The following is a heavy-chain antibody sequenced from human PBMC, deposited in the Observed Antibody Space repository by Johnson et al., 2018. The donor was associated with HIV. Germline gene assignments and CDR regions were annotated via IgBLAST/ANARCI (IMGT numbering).Heavy chain of an antibody. CDR1: GFTVSGNY. Sequence: EVQLVESGGGLVQPGGSLRLSCAASGFTVSGNYMSWVRQAPGKGLEWVSVINTGGGTYYADSVKGRFTMSRDNSKNTLYLQMNSLRAEDTALYYCARDGGIGSTREDAFDIWGQGTMVTVSS. V-gene: IGHV3-66*02. CDR2: INTGGGT. D-gene: IGHD2-2*01. J-gene: IGHJ3*02. CDR3: ARDGGIGSTREDAFDI.